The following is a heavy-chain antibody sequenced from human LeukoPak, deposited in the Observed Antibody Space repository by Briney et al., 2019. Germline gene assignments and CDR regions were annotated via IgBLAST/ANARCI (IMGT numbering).Heavy chain of an antibody. V-gene: IGHV3-21*04. CDR2: ISSSSSYI. D-gene: IGHD3-22*01. CDR1: GFTSSSYS. Sequence: PGGSLRLSCAASGFTSSSYSMNWVRQAPGKGLEWVSSISSSSSYIYNADSVKGRFTISRDNSKNTLYLQMNNLRAEDTAVYYRARYFYNRSGYPYYFDYWGQGTLVTVSS. J-gene: IGHJ4*02. CDR3: ARYFYNRSGYPYYFDY.